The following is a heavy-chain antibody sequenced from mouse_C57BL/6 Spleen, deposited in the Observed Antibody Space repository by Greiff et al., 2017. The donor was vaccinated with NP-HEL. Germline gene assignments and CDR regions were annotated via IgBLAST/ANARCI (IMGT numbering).Heavy chain of an antibody. CDR3: ARLGYDDGYSFAY. V-gene: IGHV1-53*01. D-gene: IGHD2-3*01. J-gene: IGHJ3*01. Sequence: VQLQQSGTELVKPGASVKLSCKASGYTFTSYWMHWVKQRPGQGLEWIGNINPSNGGTNYNEKFKSKATLTVDKSSSTAYMQLSSLTSEDSAVYYCARLGYDDGYSFAYWGQGTLVTVSA. CDR1: GYTFTSYW. CDR2: INPSNGGT.